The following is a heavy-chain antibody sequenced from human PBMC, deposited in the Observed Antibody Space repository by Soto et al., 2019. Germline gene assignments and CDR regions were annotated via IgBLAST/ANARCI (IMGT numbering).Heavy chain of an antibody. CDR2: IYYSGST. CDR3: ARDPHYYGSGSYSI. Sequence: PSETLSLTCTVSGGSISSSSYHWGWIRQPPGKGLEWIGSIYYSGSTYYNPSLKSRVTISVDTSKNQFSLKLSSVTAADTAVYYCARDPHYYGSGSYSIWGQGTLVTVSS. D-gene: IGHD3-10*01. CDR1: GGSISSSSYH. J-gene: IGHJ4*02. V-gene: IGHV4-39*07.